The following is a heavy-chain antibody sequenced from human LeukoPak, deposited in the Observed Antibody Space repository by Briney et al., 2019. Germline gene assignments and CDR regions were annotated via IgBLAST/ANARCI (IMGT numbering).Heavy chain of an antibody. J-gene: IGHJ4*02. V-gene: IGHV4-4*07. D-gene: IGHD3-22*01. CDR2: IYTSGST. CDR1: GGSISSYY. CDR3: ARSYDSSGYYYRCDY. Sequence: SETLSLTCTVAGGSISSYYWSWIRQPAGKGLEWIGCIYTSGSTNYNPSLKSRVTFSLATSRNQFSLNLNSVTAAATAVYYCARSYDSSGYYYRCDYWGQGTLVTVSS.